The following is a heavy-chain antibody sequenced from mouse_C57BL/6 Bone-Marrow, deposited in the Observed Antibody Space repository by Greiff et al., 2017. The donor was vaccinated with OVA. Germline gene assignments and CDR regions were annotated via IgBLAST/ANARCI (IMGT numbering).Heavy chain of an antibody. CDR3: ASLSNYYGSSLWYFDV. D-gene: IGHD1-1*01. CDR1: GFTFSDYY. CDR2: ISNGGGST. J-gene: IGHJ1*03. Sequence: DVKLVESGGGLVQPGGSLKLSCAASGFTFSDYYMYWVRQTPEKRLEWVAYISNGGGSTYYPDTVKGRFTISRDNAKNTLYLQMSRLKSEDTAMYYCASLSNYYGSSLWYFDVWGTGTTVTVSS. V-gene: IGHV5-12*01.